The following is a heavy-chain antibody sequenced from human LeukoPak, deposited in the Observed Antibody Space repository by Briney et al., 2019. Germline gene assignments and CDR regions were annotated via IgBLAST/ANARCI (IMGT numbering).Heavy chain of an antibody. V-gene: IGHV3-66*01. CDR2: IYSGGST. J-gene: IGHJ6*02. CDR1: GFTVSSNY. CDR3: ARALQGASSSRYYVLQGSVEFPSYGMDV. Sequence: GGSLRLSCAASGFTVSSNYMSWVRQAPGKGLEWVSVIYSGGSTYYADSVKGRFTISRDNSKNTLYLQMNSLRAEDTAVYYCARALQGASSSRYYVLQGSVEFPSYGMDVWGQGTTVTVSS. D-gene: IGHD6-13*01.